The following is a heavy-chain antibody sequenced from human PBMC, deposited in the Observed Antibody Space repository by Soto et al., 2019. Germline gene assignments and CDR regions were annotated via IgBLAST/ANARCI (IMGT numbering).Heavy chain of an antibody. Sequence: SVKVSCKASGGTFSSYAISWVRHAPGQGLEWMGGIIPIFGTANYAQKFQGRVTITADESTSTAYMELSSLRSEDTAVYYCAREEDTSPYFYYGMDVWGQGTTVTVSS. CDR3: AREEDTSPYFYYGMDV. CDR1: GGTFSSYA. J-gene: IGHJ6*02. CDR2: IIPIFGTA. V-gene: IGHV1-69*13.